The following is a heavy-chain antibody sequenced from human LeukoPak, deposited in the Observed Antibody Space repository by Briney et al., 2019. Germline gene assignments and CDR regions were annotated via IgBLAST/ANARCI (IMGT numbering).Heavy chain of an antibody. J-gene: IGHJ4*02. CDR1: GFTFSSYS. D-gene: IGHD3-22*01. V-gene: IGHV3-21*01. CDR3: ARDRPPGSSSGHHDY. Sequence: PGGSLRLSCAASGFTFSSYSMNWVRQAPGKGLEWVSSISSSSSYIYYADSVKGRFTISRDNAKNSLYLQMNSLRAEDTAVYYCARDRPPGSSSGHHDYWGQGTLVTVSS. CDR2: ISSSSSYI.